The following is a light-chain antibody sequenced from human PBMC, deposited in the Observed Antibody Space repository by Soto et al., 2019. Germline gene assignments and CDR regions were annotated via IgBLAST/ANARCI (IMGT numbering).Light chain of an antibody. CDR3: QQRTNWPWT. CDR1: QSVSSY. V-gene: IGKV3-11*01. J-gene: IGKJ1*01. Sequence: DIVLTQSPATLSLSPGQTATLSCRASQSVSSYLAWYQQKAGQAPRLLIYEGSNRATGIPTRFSGSGSGTDFTLTISSLEPVDFAVYYCQQRTNWPWTFGQGTKVDIK. CDR2: EGS.